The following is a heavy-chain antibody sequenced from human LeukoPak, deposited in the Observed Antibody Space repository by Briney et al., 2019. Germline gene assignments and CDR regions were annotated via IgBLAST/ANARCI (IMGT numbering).Heavy chain of an antibody. CDR2: TYYSGST. Sequence: SETLSLTCTVSGGSINSGYNYWSWIRQHPGKGLEWIGYTYYSGSTNYNPSLKSRLAISVDTSKNQFSLKLSSVTAADTAVYYCARHWVTTWSVGAFDIWGQGTMVTVSS. J-gene: IGHJ3*02. V-gene: IGHV4-30-4*08. CDR1: GGSINSGYNY. CDR3: ARHWVTTWSVGAFDI. D-gene: IGHD4-17*01.